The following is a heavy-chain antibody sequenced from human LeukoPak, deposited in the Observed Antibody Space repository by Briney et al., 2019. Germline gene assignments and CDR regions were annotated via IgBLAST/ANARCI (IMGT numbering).Heavy chain of an antibody. CDR1: XTGXX. CDR3: ARGRPRIAAAGTDY. CDR2: INPNSGGT. Sequence: XTGXXMHWVRQAPGQGLEWMGWINPNSGGTNYAQKFQGRVTMTRDTSISTAYMELSRLRSDDTAVYYCARGRPRIAAAGTDYWGQGTLVTVSS. V-gene: IGHV1-2*02. D-gene: IGHD6-13*01. J-gene: IGHJ4*02.